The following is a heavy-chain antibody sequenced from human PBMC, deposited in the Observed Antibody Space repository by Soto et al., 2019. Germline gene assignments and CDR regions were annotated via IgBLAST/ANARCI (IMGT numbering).Heavy chain of an antibody. Sequence: PSETLSLTCSVSGGSISSGDYYWNWIRQPPGKGLEWIGHIYYSGSTYYNSSLKSRVTISLDTSKNQFSLKLSSVTAADTAAYYCAGQPTAGSYYDRGSYYYYYGMDVWGEGTTVTVSS. D-gene: IGHD3-10*01. CDR3: AGQPTAGSYYDRGSYYYYYGMDV. CDR1: GGSISSGDYY. V-gene: IGHV4-30-4*01. CDR2: IYYSGST. J-gene: IGHJ6*01.